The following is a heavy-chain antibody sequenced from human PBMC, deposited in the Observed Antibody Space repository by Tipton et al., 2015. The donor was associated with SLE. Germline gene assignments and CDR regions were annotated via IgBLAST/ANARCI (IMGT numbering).Heavy chain of an antibody. CDR1: AYSISSAYF. Sequence: TLSLTCGVSAYSISSAYFWGWIRQPPGKGLEWIGSIHHTGSTYYNASLKSRVTISVDTFKNQFSLRLSSVTAADTAVYYCAGARSVNVFDIWGQGTMVTVSS. D-gene: IGHD1-14*01. J-gene: IGHJ3*02. V-gene: IGHV4-38-2*01. CDR2: IHHTGST. CDR3: AGARSVNVFDI.